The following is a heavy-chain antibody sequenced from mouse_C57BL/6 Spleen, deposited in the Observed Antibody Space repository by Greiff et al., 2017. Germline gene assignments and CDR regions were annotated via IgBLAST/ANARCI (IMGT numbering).Heavy chain of an antibody. CDR3: ARVYDGYTFAY. D-gene: IGHD2-3*01. J-gene: IGHJ3*01. CDR1: GYSFTSCYY. Sequence: EVQLVESGPGLVKPSQSLSLTCSVTGYSFTSCYYWYWIRQFPGNKLEWMGYISYDGSNNYNPSLKNRITITRDTTKNQFFLKLNSVTTEDTATYYCARVYDGYTFAYWGQGTLVTVSA. V-gene: IGHV3-6*01. CDR2: ISYDGSN.